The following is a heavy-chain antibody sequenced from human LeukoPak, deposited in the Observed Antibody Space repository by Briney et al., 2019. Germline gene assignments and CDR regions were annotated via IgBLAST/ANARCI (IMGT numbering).Heavy chain of an antibody. CDR2: ISSDGTYT. Sequence: GGSLRLSCAASGFTFSSHLMHWVRQAPGKGLVWVSRISSDGTYTNYADSVRGRFTISRDNAKNTLYLQMNSLRAEDTAVYYCAKDHSPVLLWFGELLFGRGQGTLVTVSS. J-gene: IGHJ4*02. V-gene: IGHV3-74*01. CDR1: GFTFSSHL. CDR3: AKDHSPVLLWFGELLFG. D-gene: IGHD3-10*01.